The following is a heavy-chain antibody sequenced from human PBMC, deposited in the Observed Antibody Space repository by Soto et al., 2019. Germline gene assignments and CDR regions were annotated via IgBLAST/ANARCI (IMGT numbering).Heavy chain of an antibody. CDR1: GFMFSDQW. CDR3: ARGPF. V-gene: IGHV3-7*01. J-gene: IGHJ4*02. D-gene: IGHD3-3*02. Sequence: PEGSLRLSCAASGFMFSDQWMSWVRQAPGKGLEWVANISPDGSAKSHVDSVEGRFTISRDNAKNSLYLQMNTLRVEDTAVYYCARGPFWGQGTLVTVSS. CDR2: ISPDGSAK.